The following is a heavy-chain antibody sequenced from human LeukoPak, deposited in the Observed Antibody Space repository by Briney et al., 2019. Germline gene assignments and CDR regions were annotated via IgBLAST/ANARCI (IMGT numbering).Heavy chain of an antibody. CDR3: ARQRAVSGDWAFDI. Sequence: SETLSLTCTVSAYSMTGGYYWGCIRQPPGMGLQWISGDYPINTAYYNPSLTNRVTVSLDTSKNQSSRRLTSVTAADTAVYYCARQRAVSGDWAFDIWGQGTMVTVSS. D-gene: IGHD6-19*01. V-gene: IGHV4-38-2*02. CDR1: AYSMTGGYY. J-gene: IGHJ3*02. CDR2: DYPINTA.